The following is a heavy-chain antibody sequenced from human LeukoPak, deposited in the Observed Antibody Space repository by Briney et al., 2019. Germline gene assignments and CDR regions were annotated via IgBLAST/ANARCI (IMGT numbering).Heavy chain of an antibody. CDR1: GGSISTYY. J-gene: IGHJ4*02. CDR2: ISNSGST. CDR3: ARLLYGSGGYYSGRKFYFDH. V-gene: IGHV4-59*08. Sequence: SETLSLTCSVSGGSISTYYWSWIRQAPGKGLEWIGYISNSGSTNYNPSLRSRITISVDTSKNQFSLRLGSVTAADTALYYCARLLYGSGGYYSGRKFYFDHWGQGCLVIVSS. D-gene: IGHD3-10*01.